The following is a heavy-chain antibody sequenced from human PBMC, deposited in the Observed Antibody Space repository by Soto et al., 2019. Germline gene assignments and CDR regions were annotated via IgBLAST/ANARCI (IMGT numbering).Heavy chain of an antibody. D-gene: IGHD5-12*01. CDR3: AGNSSLQWYYMDV. V-gene: IGHV6-1*01. Sequence: SQTLSLTCVISGDRVSSNSAAWTWISQSPSRGLEWLGRTYYRSRWYNDYAASVRSRITVNADTSKNQFSLHLNSVTPEDTVVYYCAGNSSLQWYYMDVWDKGTTVTVSS. J-gene: IGHJ6*03. CDR1: GDRVSSNSAA. CDR2: TYYRSRWYN.